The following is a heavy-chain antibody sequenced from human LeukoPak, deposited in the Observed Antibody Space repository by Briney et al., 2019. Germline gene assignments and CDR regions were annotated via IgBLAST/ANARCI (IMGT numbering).Heavy chain of an antibody. V-gene: IGHV3-74*01. CDR2: INGDGSST. CDR1: GFTFSSYW. J-gene: IGHJ4*02. CDR3: ARDLRSPSDTNIAIDY. Sequence: GGSLRLSCAASGFTFSSYWMHWVRQTPGKGLVWVSRINGDGSSTVSADSVKGRFTISRDNAMNTLYLQMNSLRAEDTAVYYCARDLRSPSDTNIAIDYWGQGTLVTVSS.